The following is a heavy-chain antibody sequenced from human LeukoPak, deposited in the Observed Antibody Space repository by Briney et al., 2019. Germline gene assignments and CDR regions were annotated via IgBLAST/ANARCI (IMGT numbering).Heavy chain of an antibody. CDR1: GVTISGNSNY. J-gene: IGHJ4*02. CDR2: IYYSGST. V-gene: IGHV4-39*01. D-gene: IGHD6-19*01. CDR3: ARHSDSSGFDY. Sequence: PSETLSLSCTVSGVTISGNSNYWGWIRQPPGERLEWIGSIYYSGSTFYNPSLSSRVTISVDTSKNQFSLSLSSVTAADTAVYYCARHSDSSGFDYWGQGTLVTVSS.